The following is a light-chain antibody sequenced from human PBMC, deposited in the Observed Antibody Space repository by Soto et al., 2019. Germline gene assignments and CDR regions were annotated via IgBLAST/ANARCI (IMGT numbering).Light chain of an antibody. Sequence: EIVLTQSPGTLSLSPGERATLSCRASQSVSSSYLAWYQQKPGQAPRLLIYGVSSMATGIPDRFSGSGSGTDFSLTITRLEPEDFAVYYCQQYGSSRTFGQGTKVEIK. CDR3: QQYGSSRT. J-gene: IGKJ1*01. CDR1: QSVSSSY. CDR2: GVS. V-gene: IGKV3-20*01.